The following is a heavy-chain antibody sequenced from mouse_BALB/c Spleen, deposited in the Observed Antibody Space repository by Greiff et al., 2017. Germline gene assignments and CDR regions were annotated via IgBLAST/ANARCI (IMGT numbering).Heavy chain of an antibody. Sequence: EVKLMESGGSLVKPGGSLKLSCAASGFTFSDYYMYWVRQTPEKRLEWVATISDGGSYTYYPDSVKGRFTISRDNAKNNLYLQMSSLKSEDTAMYYWARGYYGNYPWYFDVWGAGTTVTVSS. CDR1: GFTFSDYY. V-gene: IGHV5-4*02. CDR2: ISDGGSYT. CDR3: ARGYYGNYPWYFDV. D-gene: IGHD2-1*01. J-gene: IGHJ1*01.